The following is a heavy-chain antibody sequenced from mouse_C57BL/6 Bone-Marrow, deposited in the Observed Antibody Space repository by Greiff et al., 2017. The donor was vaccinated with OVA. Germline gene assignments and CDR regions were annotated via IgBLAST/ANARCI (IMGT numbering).Heavy chain of an antibody. CDR2: IDPSDSYT. CDR1: GYTFTSYW. Sequence: QVQLKQSGAELVKPGASVKLSCKASGYTFTSYWMQWVKQRPGQGLEWIGEIDPSDSYTNYNQKFKGKATLTADTSSSTAYMELSSLTSEDSAVYYCAREEGYYGDWGQGTLVTVSA. D-gene: IGHD2-1*01. J-gene: IGHJ3*01. CDR3: AREEGYYGD. V-gene: IGHV1-50*01.